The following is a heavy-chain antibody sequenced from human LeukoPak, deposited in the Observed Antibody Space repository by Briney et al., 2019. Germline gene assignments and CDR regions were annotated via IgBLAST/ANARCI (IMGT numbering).Heavy chain of an antibody. V-gene: IGHV4-39*07. Sequence: SETLSLTCTVSGVSITTTIYYWGWVRQAPGKGLEWIGALHYTGSENTYYNPSLKTRVTISVDRPKNQFSLKLSSVTAADTAVYYCARGYSRTYYFDYWGQGTLVTVSS. CDR2: LHYTGSENT. D-gene: IGHD6-13*01. CDR3: ARGYSRTYYFDY. CDR1: GVSITTTIYY. J-gene: IGHJ4*02.